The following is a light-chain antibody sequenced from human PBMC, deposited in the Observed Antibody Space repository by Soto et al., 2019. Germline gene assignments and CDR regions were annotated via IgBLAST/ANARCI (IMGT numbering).Light chain of an antibody. J-gene: IGLJ1*01. Sequence: SALTQPASVSGSPGQSITISRTGTSSDVGGYNYVSWYQQHPGKAPKLMIYDVSNRPSGVSNRFSGSKSGNTASLTISGLQAEDEAVYYGSSYTGRSKVFGTGTKVT. CDR3: SSYTGRSKV. V-gene: IGLV2-14*01. CDR2: DVS. CDR1: SSDVGGYNY.